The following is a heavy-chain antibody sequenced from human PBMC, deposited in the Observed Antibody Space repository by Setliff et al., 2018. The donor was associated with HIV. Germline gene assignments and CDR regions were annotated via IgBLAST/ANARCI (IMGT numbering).Heavy chain of an antibody. CDR3: ARGLNYYGSGSYLPLGY. J-gene: IGHJ4*02. D-gene: IGHD3-10*01. V-gene: IGHV4-34*01. CDR1: GGSFNDHY. Sequence: SETLSLTCAVYGGSFNDHYWTWIRQPPGKGLEWIGEIDHSGSAKYHASLKSRVTISIDTSKNQISLKLSSVTAADTAVNYCARGLNYYGSGSYLPLGYWGQGTLVTVSS. CDR2: IDHSGSA.